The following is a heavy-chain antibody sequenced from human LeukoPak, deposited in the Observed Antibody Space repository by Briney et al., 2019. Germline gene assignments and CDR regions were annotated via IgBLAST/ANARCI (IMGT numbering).Heavy chain of an antibody. CDR3: ARVSANYFDY. CDR2: ISSSGNSI. CDR1: GFTFSNYE. J-gene: IGHJ4*02. D-gene: IGHD2-8*01. V-gene: IGHV3-48*03. Sequence: GGSLRLSCAASGFTFSNYEMNWVRQAPGKGLEWVAYISSSGNSIRYADSVKGRFTISRDNAKHSLYLQINSLRAEDTAVYYCARVSANYFDYWGQGTLVTVSS.